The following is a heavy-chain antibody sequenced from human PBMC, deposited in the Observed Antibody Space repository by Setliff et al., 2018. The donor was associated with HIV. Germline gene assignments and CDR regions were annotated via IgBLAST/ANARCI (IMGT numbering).Heavy chain of an antibody. V-gene: IGHV3-7*01. CDR1: GFTFADYA. Sequence: GGSLRLSCTTSGFTFADYALLWVRQAPGKGLEWVANIKQDGSEKYYVDSVKGRFTISRDNAKNSLYLQMDSLRAEDTAVYYCASGDYFNCWGQGTLVTVS. CDR3: ASGDYFNC. J-gene: IGHJ4*02. D-gene: IGHD3-10*01. CDR2: IKQDGSEK.